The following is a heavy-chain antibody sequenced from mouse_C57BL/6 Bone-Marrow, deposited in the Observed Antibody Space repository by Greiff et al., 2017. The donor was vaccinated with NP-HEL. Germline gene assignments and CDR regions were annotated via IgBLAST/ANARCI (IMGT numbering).Heavy chain of an antibody. Sequence: EVMLVESGGGLVQPKGSLKLSCAASGFSFNTYAMNWVRQAPGKGLEWVARIRSKSNNYATYYADSVKDRFTISRDDSESMIYLQMNNLKTEDTAMYYCVRHSLAGTFGYWGQGTTLTVSS. D-gene: IGHD4-1*01. J-gene: IGHJ2*01. CDR1: GFSFNTYA. CDR2: IRSKSNNYAT. CDR3: VRHSLAGTFGY. V-gene: IGHV10-1*01.